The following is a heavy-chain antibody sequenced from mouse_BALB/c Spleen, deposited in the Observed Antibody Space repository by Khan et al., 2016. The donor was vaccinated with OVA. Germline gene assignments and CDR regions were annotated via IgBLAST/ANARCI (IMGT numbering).Heavy chain of an antibody. V-gene: IGHV1-18*01. CDR2: VNPNNGGT. Sequence: EVQLQESGPDLVKPGASVKISCKTSGYSFTGYYIHWVKQSQGKSLEWIGRVNPNNGGTTYNQKFKGKAILTVEKSSSTAYMELRSLTSEDSAVYYCGRISSITVEGFAYWGQGTLVTVSA. CDR3: GRISSITVEGFAY. D-gene: IGHD1-1*01. J-gene: IGHJ3*01. CDR1: GYSFTGYY.